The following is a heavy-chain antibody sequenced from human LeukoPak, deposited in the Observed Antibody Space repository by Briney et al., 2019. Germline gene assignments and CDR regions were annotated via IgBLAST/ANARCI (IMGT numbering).Heavy chain of an antibody. V-gene: IGHV4-30-4*01. CDR2: IYYNGIT. J-gene: IGHJ4*02. D-gene: IGHD3-9*01. Sequence: SETLSLTCTVSGDSISSGDYYWPWIRQPPGKGLEWIGYIYYNGITYYNPSLKSRVIISVDQPKKQFSLKLSSVTAADTAVYYCAGAVTGYYLSHYYFPYWGRGTLVTVSS. CDR3: AGAVTGYYLSHYYFPY. CDR1: GDSISSGDYY.